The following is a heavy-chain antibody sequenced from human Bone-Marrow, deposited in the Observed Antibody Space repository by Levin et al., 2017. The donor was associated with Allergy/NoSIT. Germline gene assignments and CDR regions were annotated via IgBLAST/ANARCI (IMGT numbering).Heavy chain of an antibody. CDR3: ARGAGWLFEQ. CDR2: IKQDGTDI. Sequence: GGSLRLSCVVSGITFSSCWMTWVRQAPGKGLEWVANIKQDGTDIKYADSVKGRFTISRDNAKNVLYLQMDNLRAEDTGVYYCARGAGWLFEQCGQGTRVTVSS. J-gene: IGHJ4*02. V-gene: IGHV3-7*01. CDR1: GITFSSCW. D-gene: IGHD6-19*01.